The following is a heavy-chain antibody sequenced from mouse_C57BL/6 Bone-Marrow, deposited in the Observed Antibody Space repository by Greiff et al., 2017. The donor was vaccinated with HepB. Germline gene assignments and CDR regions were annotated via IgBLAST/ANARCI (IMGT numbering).Heavy chain of an antibody. CDR1: GFNIKDYY. Sequence: VQLKQSGAELVKPGASVKLSCTASGFNIKDYYMHWVKQRTEQGLEWIGRSDPEDGETKTAPKFQGKATITADTSSNTAYLQLSSLTSEDTAVYYCARRYYGSLYYFDYWGQGTTLTVSS. V-gene: IGHV14-2*01. J-gene: IGHJ2*01. CDR3: ARRYYGSLYYFDY. D-gene: IGHD1-1*01. CDR2: SDPEDGET.